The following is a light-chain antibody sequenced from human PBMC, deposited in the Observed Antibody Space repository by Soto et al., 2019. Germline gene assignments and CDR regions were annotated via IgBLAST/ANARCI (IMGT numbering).Light chain of an antibody. Sequence: EIVLTQSPATLSLSPGERATLSRRASQSVSSYLAWYQQKPGQAPRLLIYDASNRATGIPARFSGSGSGIDFTLTISSLEPEDFAVYYCQQRSNWPTTFGQGTKVEIK. CDR1: QSVSSY. V-gene: IGKV3-11*01. J-gene: IGKJ1*01. CDR3: QQRSNWPTT. CDR2: DAS.